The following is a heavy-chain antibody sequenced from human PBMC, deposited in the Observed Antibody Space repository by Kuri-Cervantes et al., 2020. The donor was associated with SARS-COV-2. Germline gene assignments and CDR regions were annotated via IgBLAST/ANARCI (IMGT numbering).Heavy chain of an antibody. V-gene: IGHV4-34*01. CDR1: GGSFSGYY. CDR3: ARGLSGVD. Sequence: SETLSLTCAVYGGSFSGYYWSWIRQPPGKGLEWIGEINHSGSTNYNPSLKSRVTISVDTSKNQFSLKLSSVTAADAAVYYCARGLSGVDWGQGNLVTVSS. CDR2: INHSGST. D-gene: IGHD2-21*01. J-gene: IGHJ4*02.